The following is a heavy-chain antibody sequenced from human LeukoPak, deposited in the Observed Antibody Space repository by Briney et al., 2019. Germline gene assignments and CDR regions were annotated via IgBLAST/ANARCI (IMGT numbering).Heavy chain of an antibody. CDR3: ARDPDYFKIAAAGHEGY. J-gene: IGHJ4*02. CDR2: INPNSGGT. Sequence: APVTVSFMSSGYTFTCYYMHWVRPAPGQGREWMGWINPNSGGTNYAQKLQGRVTMTRDTSISTAYMELSRLRSDDTAVYYCARDPDYFKIAAAGHEGYWGQGTLVTVSS. D-gene: IGHD6-13*01. V-gene: IGHV1-2*02. CDR1: GYTFTCYY.